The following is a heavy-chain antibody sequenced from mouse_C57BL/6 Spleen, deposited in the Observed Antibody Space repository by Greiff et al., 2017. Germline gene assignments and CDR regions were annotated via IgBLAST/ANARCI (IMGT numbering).Heavy chain of an antibody. D-gene: IGHD1-1*01. V-gene: IGHV1-82*01. J-gene: IGHJ2*01. CDR2: IYPGDGDT. CDR3: ARGLITTVVVDY. Sequence: VKLVESGPELVKPGASVKISCKASGYAFSSSWMNWVKQRPGKGLEWIGRIYPGDGDTNYNGKFKGKATLTADKSSSTAYMQLSSLTSEDSAVYFCARGLITTVVVDYWGQGTTLTVSS. CDR1: GYAFSSSW.